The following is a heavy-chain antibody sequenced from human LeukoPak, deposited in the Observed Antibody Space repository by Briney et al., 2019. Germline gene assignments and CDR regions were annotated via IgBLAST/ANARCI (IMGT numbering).Heavy chain of an antibody. CDR1: GFTFKNFA. CDR2: ITTTGDGT. V-gene: IGHV3-64*04. Sequence: GGSLRLSCSASGFTFKNFAMHWVRQIPGRGLEYVSAITTTGDGTYYAESVKGRFIISRDNSKNTLYLQMNSLRAEDTAVYYCAKEAGDGYNFVFKYYYGMDVWGQGTTVTVSS. D-gene: IGHD5-24*01. CDR3: AKEAGDGYNFVFKYYYGMDV. J-gene: IGHJ6*02.